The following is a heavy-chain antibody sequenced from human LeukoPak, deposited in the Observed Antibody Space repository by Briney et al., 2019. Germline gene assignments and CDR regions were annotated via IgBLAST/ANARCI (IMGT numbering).Heavy chain of an antibody. Sequence: PSETLSLTCTVSGGSISSSSYYWSWIRQPPGKGLEWIGYIYYSGSTNYNPSLKSRVTISVDTSKNQFSLKLSSVTAADTAVYYCARTSSSWSGWFDPWGQGTLVTVSS. CDR3: ARTSSSWSGWFDP. CDR1: GGSISSSSYY. CDR2: IYYSGST. D-gene: IGHD6-6*01. V-gene: IGHV4-61*01. J-gene: IGHJ5*02.